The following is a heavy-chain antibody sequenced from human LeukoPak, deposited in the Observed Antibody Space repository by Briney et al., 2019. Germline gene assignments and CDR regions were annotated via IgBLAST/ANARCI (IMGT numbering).Heavy chain of an antibody. Sequence: GGSLRLSCAASGFTFGDYGMSWVRQAPGKGLEWVSGINWNGGSTGYADSVKGRFTISRDNAKNSLYLQMNSLRAEDTALYYCARDRVPDYYYMDVWGKGTTVTVSS. CDR1: GFTFGDYG. CDR3: ARDRVPDYYYMDV. D-gene: IGHD1-1*01. CDR2: INWNGGST. J-gene: IGHJ6*03. V-gene: IGHV3-20*04.